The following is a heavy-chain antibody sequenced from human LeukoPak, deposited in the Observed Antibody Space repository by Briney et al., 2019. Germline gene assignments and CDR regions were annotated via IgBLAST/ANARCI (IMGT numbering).Heavy chain of an antibody. CDR2: IYYSGST. V-gene: IGHV4-59*01. Sequence: PSETLSLTCTVSGGSISSYYWSWIRQPPGKGLEWIGYIYYSGSTNYNPSLKSRVTISVDTSKNQFSLKLSSVTAADTAVYYCARVGRGLYSSSWYWDPTSYDFDYWGQGTLVTVSS. CDR1: GGSISSYY. J-gene: IGHJ4*02. D-gene: IGHD6-13*01. CDR3: ARVGRGLYSSSWYWDPTSYDFDY.